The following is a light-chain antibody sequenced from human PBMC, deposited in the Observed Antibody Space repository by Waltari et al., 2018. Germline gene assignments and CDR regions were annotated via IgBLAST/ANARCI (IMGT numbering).Light chain of an antibody. V-gene: IGKV1-33*01. CDR2: DAS. Sequence: DIQMTQSPSSLSASVGDRVTITFPASQDISNYLTWSQQKPGKAPTLLIYDASNLETGVPSRFSGSGSGTDFTFTISSLQPEDIATYYCQQYDNLPLMYSFGQGTKLEIK. CDR1: QDISNY. J-gene: IGKJ2*03. CDR3: QQYDNLPLMYS.